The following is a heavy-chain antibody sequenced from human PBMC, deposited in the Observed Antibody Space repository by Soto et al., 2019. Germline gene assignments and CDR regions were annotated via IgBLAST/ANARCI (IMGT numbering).Heavy chain of an antibody. D-gene: IGHD3-10*01. CDR1: GFTFGSYA. J-gene: IGHJ4*02. Sequence: GGSLRLSCAASGFTFGSYAMSWVRQAPGKGLEWVSAISGSGGSTYYADSVKGRFTISRDNSKNTLYLQMNSPRAEDTAVYYCAKEPLAVLGYYFDYWGQGTLVTVSS. V-gene: IGHV3-23*01. CDR3: AKEPLAVLGYYFDY. CDR2: ISGSGGST.